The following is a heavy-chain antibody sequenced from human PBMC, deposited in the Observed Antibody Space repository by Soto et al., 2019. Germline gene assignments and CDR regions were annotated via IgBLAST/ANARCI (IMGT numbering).Heavy chain of an antibody. D-gene: IGHD5-12*01. CDR3: ARDGEMATIKGYYYGMDV. CDR2: IIPIFGTA. Sequence: SVKVSFKASGGTFSSYAISWVRQAPGQGLEWMGGIIPIFGTANYAQKFQGRVTITADESTSTAYMELSSLRSEDTAVYYCARDGEMATIKGYYYGMDVWGQGTTVTVSS. J-gene: IGHJ6*02. V-gene: IGHV1-69*13. CDR1: GGTFSSYA.